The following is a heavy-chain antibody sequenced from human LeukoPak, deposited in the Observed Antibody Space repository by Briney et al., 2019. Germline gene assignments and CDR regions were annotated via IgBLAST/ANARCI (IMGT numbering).Heavy chain of an antibody. J-gene: IGHJ4*02. CDR3: AKPPRGWGVSAPPSYFDY. Sequence: ETLSLTCTVSGGSISSYYWSWVRQAPGKGLEWVSAISGSGGSTYYADSVKGRFTISRDNSKNTLYLQMNSLRAEDTAVYYCAKPPRGWGVSAPPSYFDYWGQGTLVTVSS. D-gene: IGHD2-21*01. CDR2: ISGSGGST. V-gene: IGHV3-23*01. CDR1: GGSISSYY.